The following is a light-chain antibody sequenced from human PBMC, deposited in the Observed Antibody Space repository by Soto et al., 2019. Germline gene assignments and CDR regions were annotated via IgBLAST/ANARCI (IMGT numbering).Light chain of an antibody. Sequence: EIVLTQSPGTLSLSPGERATLSCRASQSVSSSYLGWYQQKPGQAPRLLVYGASSRATGIPDRFSGSGSGTDFTLTISRLEPEDFAVYYCQQHGSSPITFGQGTRLENK. V-gene: IGKV3-20*01. CDR1: QSVSSSY. J-gene: IGKJ5*01. CDR2: GAS. CDR3: QQHGSSPIT.